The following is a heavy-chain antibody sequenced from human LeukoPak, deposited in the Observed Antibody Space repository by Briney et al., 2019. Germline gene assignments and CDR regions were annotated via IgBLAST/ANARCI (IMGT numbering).Heavy chain of an antibody. V-gene: IGHV3-21*01. J-gene: IGHJ4*01. D-gene: IGHD1-26*01. Sequence: PGGSLRLSCAASGFTFRSSSMSWVRHAPGKGLEWVAFIGSFTGDIFYADSVKGRFTISRDNAKDSVYLQMDSLRVDDTAIYFCAREPYTGSMFDYWGHGTLVTVSS. CDR2: IGSFTGDI. CDR3: AREPYTGSMFDY. CDR1: GFTFRSSS.